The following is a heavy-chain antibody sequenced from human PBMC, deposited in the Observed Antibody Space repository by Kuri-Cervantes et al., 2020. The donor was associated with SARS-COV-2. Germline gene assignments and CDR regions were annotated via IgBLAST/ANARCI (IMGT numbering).Heavy chain of an antibody. CDR2: IYYSGST. J-gene: IGHJ4*02. V-gene: IGHV4-59*01. D-gene: IGHD7-27*01. CDR3: ARAELTGTDY. Sequence: ESLKISCTVSGGSFSSYYWSWIRQPPGKGLEWIGYIYYSGSTNYNPSLKSRVTISVDTSKNQFSLKLSSVTAADTAVYYCARAELTGTDYWGQGTLVTVSS. CDR1: GGSFSSYY.